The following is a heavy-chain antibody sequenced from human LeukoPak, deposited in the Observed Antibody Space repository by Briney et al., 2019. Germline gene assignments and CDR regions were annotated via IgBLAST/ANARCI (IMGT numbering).Heavy chain of an antibody. Sequence: PGGSLRLSCAGSGFTFSSYAMSWVRQAPGKGLEWVSAISGSGGTTYYADSVKGRFTIPRDNSKNTLYLQMNSLRAEDTAVYYCAKDTSGSYFTGDYWGQGTLVTVSS. CDR2: ISGSGGTT. V-gene: IGHV3-23*01. D-gene: IGHD3-22*01. CDR3: AKDTSGSYFTGDY. CDR1: GFTFSSYA. J-gene: IGHJ4*02.